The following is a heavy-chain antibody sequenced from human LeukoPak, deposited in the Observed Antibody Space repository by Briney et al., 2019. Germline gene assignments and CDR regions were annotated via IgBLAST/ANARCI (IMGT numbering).Heavy chain of an antibody. Sequence: ASVKVSCKASGYTFTGYYMHWVRQAPGQGLEWMGRINPNSGGTNYAQTFQGRVTMTRDTSISTAYMELSRLRSDDTAVYYCAREVVGHRTKVIAAAGTFGYWGQGTLVTVSS. J-gene: IGHJ4*02. CDR3: AREVVGHRTKVIAAAGTFGY. D-gene: IGHD6-13*01. V-gene: IGHV1-2*06. CDR2: INPNSGGT. CDR1: GYTFTGYY.